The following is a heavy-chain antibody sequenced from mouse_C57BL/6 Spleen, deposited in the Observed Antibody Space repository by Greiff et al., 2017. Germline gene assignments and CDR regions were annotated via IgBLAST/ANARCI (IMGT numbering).Heavy chain of an antibody. V-gene: IGHV14-1*01. CDR3: TIYYGSSDPVFAY. CDR1: GFNITDYY. CDR2: IDPEDGDT. J-gene: IGHJ3*01. Sequence: VQLQQSGAELVRPGASVKLSCTASGFNITDYYMHWVKQRPEQGLEWIGRIDPEDGDTEYAPKFQGKATMTSDTSSNTAYLQLSSLTSEDTAVYYCTIYYGSSDPVFAYWGQGALVTVSA. D-gene: IGHD1-1*01.